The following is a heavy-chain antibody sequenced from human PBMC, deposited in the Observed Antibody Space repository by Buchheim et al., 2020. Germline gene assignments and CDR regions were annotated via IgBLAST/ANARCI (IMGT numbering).Heavy chain of an antibody. D-gene: IGHD6-19*01. CDR1: GFTFSSYA. Sequence: QVQLVESGGGVVQPGRSLRLSCAASGFTFSSYAMHWVRQAPGKGLEWVAVISYDGSNKYYADSVKGRFTISRDNSKNTLYLQMNSLRAEDTAVYYCARDKAVADPYYYYYYGMDVWGQGTT. CDR3: ARDKAVADPYYYYYYGMDV. V-gene: IGHV3-30-3*01. CDR2: ISYDGSNK. J-gene: IGHJ6*02.